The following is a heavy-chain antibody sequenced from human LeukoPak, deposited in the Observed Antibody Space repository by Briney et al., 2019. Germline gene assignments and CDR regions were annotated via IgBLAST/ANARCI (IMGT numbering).Heavy chain of an antibody. CDR3: AKPSSSWYKAGIDY. CDR2: ISYDGTNK. J-gene: IGHJ4*02. CDR1: GFTFSSYG. Sequence: GRSLRLSCAASGFTFSSYGMRWVRQAPGKGLEWMAVISYDGTNKYYADSVKGRFTISRDNSKNTLYLQMNSLRAEDTAVYYCAKPSSSWYKAGIDYWGQGTLVTVSS. D-gene: IGHD6-13*01. V-gene: IGHV3-30*18.